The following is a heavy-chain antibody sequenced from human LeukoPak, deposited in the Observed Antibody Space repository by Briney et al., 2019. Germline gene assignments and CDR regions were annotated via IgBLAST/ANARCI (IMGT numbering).Heavy chain of an antibody. CDR2: ITGSGGNT. J-gene: IGHJ4*02. V-gene: IGHV3-23*01. D-gene: IGHD3-9*01. CDR3: AKWGDYDVLTAYYVSDY. Sequence: PGASLRLSCAASGFTFSNYAMSGVRQAPGKGLEWVSAITGSGGNTYYADSVKGRFTISRDNSKNTVFLQMNSLRAEDTAVYYCAKWGDYDVLTAYYVSDYWGQGTLVTVSP. CDR1: GFTFSNYA.